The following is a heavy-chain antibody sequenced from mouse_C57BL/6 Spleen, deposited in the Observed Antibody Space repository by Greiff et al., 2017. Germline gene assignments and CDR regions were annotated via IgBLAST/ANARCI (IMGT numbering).Heavy chain of an antibody. CDR1: GYTFTSSD. V-gene: IGHV1-85*01. D-gene: IGHD1-1*01. CDR3: ARSTLVARDYYAMDY. J-gene: IGHJ4*01. Sequence: VQLQQSGPELVKPGASVKLSCKASGYTFTSSDIHWVKQRPGQGLEWIGWIYPRNGSTKYHEKFKGKATWTVDTSSSTTYMELHSLTSEDAAVYFCARSTLVARDYYAMDYWGQGASVTVSS. CDR2: IYPRNGST.